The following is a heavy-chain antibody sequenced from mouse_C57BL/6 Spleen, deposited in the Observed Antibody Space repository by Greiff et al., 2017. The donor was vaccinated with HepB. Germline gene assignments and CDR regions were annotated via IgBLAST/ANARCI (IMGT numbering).Heavy chain of an antibody. CDR2: IYPGSGST. V-gene: IGHV1-55*01. D-gene: IGHD1-1*01. CDR1: GYTFTSYW. Sequence: QVQLKQPGAELVKPGASVKMSCKASGYTFTSYWITWVKQRPGQGLEWIGDIYPGSGSTNYNEKFKSKATLTVDTSSSTAYMQLSSLTSEDSAVYYCAREGDYYGSSPSLAYWGQGTLVTVSA. J-gene: IGHJ3*01. CDR3: AREGDYYGSSPSLAY.